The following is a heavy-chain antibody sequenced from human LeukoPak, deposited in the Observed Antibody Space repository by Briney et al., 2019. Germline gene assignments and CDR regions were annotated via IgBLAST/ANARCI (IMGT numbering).Heavy chain of an antibody. J-gene: IGHJ4*02. CDR1: GYTFTSYD. Sequence: ASVKVSCKASGYTFTSYDINWVRQATGQGLEWMGWMNPNSGNTGYAQKFQGRVTMTRNTSISTAYMELGSLRSEDTAVYYCASSPRDCGGDCLVDYWGQGTLVTVSS. CDR3: ASSPRDCGGDCLVDY. D-gene: IGHD2-21*02. V-gene: IGHV1-8*01. CDR2: MNPNSGNT.